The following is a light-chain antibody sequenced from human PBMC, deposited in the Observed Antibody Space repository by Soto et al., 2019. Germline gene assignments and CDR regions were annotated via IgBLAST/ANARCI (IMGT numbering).Light chain of an antibody. CDR3: CSYAGGSPLGV. CDR2: EAS. J-gene: IGLJ1*01. CDR1: SSDVGNYNL. V-gene: IGLV2-23*02. Sequence: QSVLTQPASVSGSPGQSITISCTGTSSDVGNYNLVSWYQQHPGKAPKLMIYEASKRPSGVSNRFSASKSGITASLTISGLQAEDEADYYCCSYAGGSPLGVFGTGTEVTVL.